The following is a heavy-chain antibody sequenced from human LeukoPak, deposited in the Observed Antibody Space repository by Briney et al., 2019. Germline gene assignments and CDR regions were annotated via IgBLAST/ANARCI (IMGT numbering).Heavy chain of an antibody. Sequence: SETLSLTCTASGGSISSYYWSWIRQPPGKGLEWIGYIYYSGSTNYNPSIKSRVTISVDTSKNQFSLKLSSVTAADTAVYYCARGRDGYNEVVEAFDIWGQGTMVTVSS. J-gene: IGHJ3*02. CDR2: IYYSGST. CDR1: GGSISSYY. V-gene: IGHV4-59*01. CDR3: ARGRDGYNEVVEAFDI. D-gene: IGHD5-24*01.